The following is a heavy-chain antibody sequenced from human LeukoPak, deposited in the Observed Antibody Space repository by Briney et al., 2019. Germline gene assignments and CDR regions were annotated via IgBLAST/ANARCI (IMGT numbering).Heavy chain of an antibody. CDR2: ISGSGDST. D-gene: IGHD3-22*01. Sequence: GGSLRLSCAASGFTVNNNYMNWVRQAPGKGLEWVSGISGSGDSTYYADSVKGRFTISRDNYKNTLFLQMNSLRAEDTAVYYCATHDSTAYYYLYYWGQGTLVTVSS. CDR3: ATHDSTAYYYLYY. J-gene: IGHJ4*02. V-gene: IGHV3-23*01. CDR1: GFTVNNNY.